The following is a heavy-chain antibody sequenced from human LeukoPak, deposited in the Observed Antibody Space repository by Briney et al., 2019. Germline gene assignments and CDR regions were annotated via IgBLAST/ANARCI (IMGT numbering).Heavy chain of an antibody. D-gene: IGHD4-17*01. Sequence: GGSLRLSCAASGFTFSSYAMSWVRQARGEGREWVSAISGSGGSTYYADSVKGRFTISRDNSKNTLYLQMNSLRAEDTAVYYCAKKRTTVTTGGFDYWGREPWSPAPQ. CDR2: ISGSGGST. CDR3: AKKRTTVTTGGFDY. CDR1: GFTFSSYA. V-gene: IGHV3-23*01. J-gene: IGHJ4*02.